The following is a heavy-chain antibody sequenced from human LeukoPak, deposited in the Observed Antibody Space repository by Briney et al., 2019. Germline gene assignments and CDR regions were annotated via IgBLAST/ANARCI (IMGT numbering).Heavy chain of an antibody. CDR1: GGSISSSSYY. Sequence: SETLSLTCTVSGGSISSSSYYWGWIRQPPGKGLEWIGSIYYSGSTYYNPSLKSRVTISVDTSKNQFSLKLSSVTAADTAAYYCAILVGAAVSDAFDIWGQGTMVTVSS. CDR2: IYYSGST. CDR3: AILVGAAVSDAFDI. D-gene: IGHD1-26*01. J-gene: IGHJ3*02. V-gene: IGHV4-39*01.